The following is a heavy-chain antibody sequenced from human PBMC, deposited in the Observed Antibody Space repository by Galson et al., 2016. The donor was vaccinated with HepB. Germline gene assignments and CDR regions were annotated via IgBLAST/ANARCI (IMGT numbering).Heavy chain of an antibody. CDR2: VSYDGYSK. Sequence: SLRLSCAASGFFFSSYGMHWVRQAPGKVLAWVAVVSYDGYSKHYADSVKGRFTISRDNSKTTMYLQMNSLRVEDTAVYYCAKDVYTSGSEYGMDVWGQGTTVTVSS. CDR1: GFFFSSYG. V-gene: IGHV3-30*18. J-gene: IGHJ6*02. D-gene: IGHD3-10*01. CDR3: AKDVYTSGSEYGMDV.